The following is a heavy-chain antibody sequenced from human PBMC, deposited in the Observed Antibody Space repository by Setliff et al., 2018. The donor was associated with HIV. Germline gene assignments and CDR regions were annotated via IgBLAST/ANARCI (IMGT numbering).Heavy chain of an antibody. V-gene: IGHV4-59*01. CDR1: GGSISSNY. J-gene: IGHJ6*03. D-gene: IGHD3-10*01. Sequence: PSETLSLTCTVSGGSISSNYWSWMRQPPGKGLEWIGHIYYSGSTNYNPSLKSRVTISVDTSRNQFSLNLSSVTAADTAVYYCARARITMVRGVHRRGDYYYYMDVWGKGTTVTVSS. CDR3: ARARITMVRGVHRRGDYYYYMDV. CDR2: IYYSGST.